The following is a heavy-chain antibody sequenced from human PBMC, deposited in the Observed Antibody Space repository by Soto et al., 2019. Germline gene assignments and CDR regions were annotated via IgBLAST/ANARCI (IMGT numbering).Heavy chain of an antibody. V-gene: IGHV4-39*01. CDR1: GGSISSSSYS. CDR2: IYYTGST. D-gene: IGHD1-26*01. CDR3: GSLGAVRATYGMDV. Sequence: QLQLQESGPGLVKPSETLSLTCTVSGGSISSSSYSWGWIRQPPGKGLEWIGTIYYTGSTSYNPSLKSRVTISVDTSKIQFSLHLSSVTAADTAVYYCGSLGAVRATYGMDVWGQGTTVTVSS. J-gene: IGHJ6*02.